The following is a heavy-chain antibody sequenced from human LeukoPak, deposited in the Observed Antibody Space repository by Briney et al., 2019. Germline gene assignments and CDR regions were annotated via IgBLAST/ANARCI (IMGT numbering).Heavy chain of an antibody. V-gene: IGHV5-51*01. CDR1: GYTFTRYW. CDR3: ARQFRDSSGYYSYYFDY. J-gene: IGHJ4*02. D-gene: IGHD3-22*01. CDR2: IYPGDSDT. Sequence: GESLKIPCKGSGYTFTRYWIGWVRQMPGKGLEWMGIIYPGDSDTRYSPSFQGQVTISADKSISTAYLQWSSLKASDTAMYYCARQFRDSSGYYSYYFDYWGQGTLVTVSS.